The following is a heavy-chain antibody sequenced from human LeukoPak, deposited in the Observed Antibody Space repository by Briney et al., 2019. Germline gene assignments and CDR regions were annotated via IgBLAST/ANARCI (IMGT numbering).Heavy chain of an antibody. CDR3: ARGDNSSTWNYSFDC. CDR2: ISNSGRTI. J-gene: IGHJ4*02. D-gene: IGHD6-13*01. Sequence: PGGSLRLSCVASGFTFSSYEMQWVRQAPGKGLEWVSYISNSGRTIHYADSAKGRFTISRDNAKSSLFLHMNSLRAEDTAVYYCARGDNSSTWNYSFDCWAQGTLVTVSS. V-gene: IGHV3-48*03. CDR1: GFTFSSYE.